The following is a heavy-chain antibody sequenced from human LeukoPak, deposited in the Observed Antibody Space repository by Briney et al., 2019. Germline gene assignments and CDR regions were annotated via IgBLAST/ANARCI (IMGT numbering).Heavy chain of an antibody. Sequence: GRSLRLSCVASGFKFADYAMHWVRQTPGKGLEWVSGISWNSATMDYADSLRGRFTISRDNAKNSLYLQMSDLRSEDTALYYCARGRPHGNDYWGQGTLVTVSS. D-gene: IGHD4-23*01. CDR3: ARGRPHGNDY. CDR1: GFKFADYA. V-gene: IGHV3-9*01. J-gene: IGHJ4*02. CDR2: ISWNSATM.